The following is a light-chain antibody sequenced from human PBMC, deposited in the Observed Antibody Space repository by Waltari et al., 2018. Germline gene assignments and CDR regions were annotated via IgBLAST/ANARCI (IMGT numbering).Light chain of an antibody. CDR2: IKD. CDR3: YSTDNSGLHRV. CDR1: SLRTFY. Sequence: SSELTQDPAVSVALGQTVRITCQGDSLRTFYASWYQQKPGQAPVLVIYIKDTRPSGIPDRFSGSSSGNTASLTIPGAQAEDEADYYCYSTDNSGLHRVFGGGTKVTVL. J-gene: IGLJ3*02. V-gene: IGLV3-19*01.